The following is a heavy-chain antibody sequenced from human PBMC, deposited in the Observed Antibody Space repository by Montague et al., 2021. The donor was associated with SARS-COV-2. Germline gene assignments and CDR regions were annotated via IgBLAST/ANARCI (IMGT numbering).Heavy chain of an antibody. CDR2: IDWDDDK. V-gene: IGHV2-70*01. Sequence: PALVKPTQTLTLTCTFSGFSLSTSGMCVSWIRQPPGKALEWLALIDWDDDKYYSTSLKTRLTISKDTSKNQVVLTMTNVDPVDTATYYCARIRDYDILTGSYSGFDYGGQGTLVTVFS. J-gene: IGHJ4*02. D-gene: IGHD3-9*01. CDR1: GFSLSTSGMC. CDR3: ARIRDYDILTGSYSGFDY.